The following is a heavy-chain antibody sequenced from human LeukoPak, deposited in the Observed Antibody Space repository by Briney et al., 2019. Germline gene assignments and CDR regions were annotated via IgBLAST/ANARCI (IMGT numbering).Heavy chain of an antibody. J-gene: IGHJ4*02. Sequence: SETLSLTCTVSGGSISSYYWSWIRQPPGKGLEWIGYIYTSGNTNYNPSLKSRVTISVDTSKNQFSLKLSSVTAADTAVYYCARSLVGPDYYYFDYWGQGTLVTVSS. D-gene: IGHD1-26*01. CDR2: IYTSGNT. V-gene: IGHV4-4*09. CDR3: ARSLVGPDYYYFDY. CDR1: GGSISSYY.